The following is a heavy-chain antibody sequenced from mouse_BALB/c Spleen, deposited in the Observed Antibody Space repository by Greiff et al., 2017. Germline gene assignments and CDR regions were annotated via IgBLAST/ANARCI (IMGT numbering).Heavy chain of an antibody. J-gene: IGHJ2*01. Sequence: VQLQQSGAELMKPGASVKISCKATGYTFSSYWIEWVKQRPGHGLEWIGEILPGSGSTNYNQKFKGKATLTVDKSSSTAYMQLSSLTSEDSAVYYCARWLRPRGYFDYWGQGTTLTVSS. CDR3: ARWLRPRGYFDY. V-gene: IGHV1-9*01. D-gene: IGHD2-2*01. CDR1: GYTFSSYW. CDR2: ILPGSGST.